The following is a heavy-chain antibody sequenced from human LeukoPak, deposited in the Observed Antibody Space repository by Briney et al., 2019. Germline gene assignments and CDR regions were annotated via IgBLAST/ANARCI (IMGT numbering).Heavy chain of an antibody. CDR3: TKGSNTWPSLFDY. CDR2: INWDGGST. V-gene: IGHV3-43*01. Sequence: GGSLRLSCAASGFNFEDYTMHWVRQTPGKGLEWVSLINWDGGSTYYADSVKGRFAISRDNNKNSLYLQMTSLRTEDTALYDCTKGSNTWPSLFDYWGQGTLVTVSS. CDR1: GFNFEDYT. D-gene: IGHD2-2*02. J-gene: IGHJ4*02.